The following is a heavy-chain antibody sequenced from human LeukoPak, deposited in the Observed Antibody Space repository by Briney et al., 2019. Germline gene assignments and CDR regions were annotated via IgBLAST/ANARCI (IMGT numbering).Heavy chain of an antibody. Sequence: PGGSLRLSCTASGFTFTSYAMSWVRQAPGKGLEWVSVISGTGGSTNHADSVKGRFTISIDNSKNTLYLQMNSLRAEDTAVYYCAKESGDDSSGYYEVFDYWGQGTLVTVSS. CDR3: AKESGDDSSGYYEVFDY. CDR2: ISGTGGST. J-gene: IGHJ4*02. V-gene: IGHV3-23*01. CDR1: GFTFTSYA. D-gene: IGHD3-22*01.